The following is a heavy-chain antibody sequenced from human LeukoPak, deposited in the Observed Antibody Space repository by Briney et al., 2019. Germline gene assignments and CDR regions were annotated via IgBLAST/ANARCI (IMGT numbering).Heavy chain of an antibody. V-gene: IGHV4-39*01. Sequence: PSETLSLICTLSGGSIKSSDYYWAWLRQSPGKGLEWIGTIYYSGSTYYNTSLKSRLTFSVDTSNNHFSLSLASVTASDTGLYFCARHGNRARFGLWVQGILVTVSS. CDR1: GGSIKSSDYY. CDR3: ARHGNRARFGL. D-gene: IGHD3-3*01. CDR2: IYYSGST. J-gene: IGHJ4*02.